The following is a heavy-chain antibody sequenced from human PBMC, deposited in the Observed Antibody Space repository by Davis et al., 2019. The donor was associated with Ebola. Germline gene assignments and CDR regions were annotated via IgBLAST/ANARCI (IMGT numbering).Heavy chain of an antibody. Sequence: GESLKISCAASGFTFSSYAMSWARQAPGKGLEWVSAISGSGGSTYYADSVKGRFTISRDNSKNTLYLQMNSLRAEDTAVYYCAKEGRIAARPTPYYFDYWGQGTLVTVSS. CDR2: ISGSGGST. V-gene: IGHV3-23*01. D-gene: IGHD6-6*01. CDR3: AKEGRIAARPTPYYFDY. CDR1: GFTFSSYA. J-gene: IGHJ4*02.